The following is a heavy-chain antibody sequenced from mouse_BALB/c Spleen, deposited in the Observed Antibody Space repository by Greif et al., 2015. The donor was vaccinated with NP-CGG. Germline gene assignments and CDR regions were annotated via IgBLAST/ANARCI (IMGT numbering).Heavy chain of an antibody. CDR2: IQPSNGGT. V-gene: IGHV1S16*01. Sequence: QVQLQQPGAEMVKPGASVKLSCKASGYTFTSYYMNWVKQRPGQGLEWSGDIQPSNGGTNFNEKFKSKATLTVDKSSTTAYMQLSRLLSEDSAVVYCTLVNGIYGGGSYFDYWGPLTTLTVSS. CDR3: TLVNGIYGGGSYFDY. CDR1: GYTFTSYY. J-gene: IGHJ2*01. D-gene: IGHD2-1*01.